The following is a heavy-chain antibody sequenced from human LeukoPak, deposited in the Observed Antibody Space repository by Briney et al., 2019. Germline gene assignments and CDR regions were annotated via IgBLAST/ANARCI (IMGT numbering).Heavy chain of an antibody. V-gene: IGHV4-39*07. CDR2: INYSGTT. CDR3: AREFRQMGSGSYSEPPFDY. J-gene: IGHJ4*02. D-gene: IGHD3-10*01. Sequence: PSETLSLTCSVSGGSISSNSYYWGWIRQPPGKGLEWIGSINYSGTTYYNPSLKSRVIISVDTSKNQFSLKLSSVTAADTAVYYCAREFRQMGSGSYSEPPFDYWGQGTLVTVSS. CDR1: GGSISSNSYY.